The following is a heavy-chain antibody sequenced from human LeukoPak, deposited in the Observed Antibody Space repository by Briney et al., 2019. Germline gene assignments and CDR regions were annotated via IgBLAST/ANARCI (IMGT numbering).Heavy chain of an antibody. Sequence: GGSLRLSCAASGFTFSSYWMHWVRQAPGKGLVWVSRINSDGSSTSYADSVKGRFTISRDNAKNTLYLQMNSLRAEDTAVYYCARGGVRAPNWFDPWGQGTLVTVSS. CDR3: ARGGVRAPNWFDP. CDR1: GFTFSSYW. V-gene: IGHV3-74*01. CDR2: INSDGSST. J-gene: IGHJ5*02. D-gene: IGHD3-10*01.